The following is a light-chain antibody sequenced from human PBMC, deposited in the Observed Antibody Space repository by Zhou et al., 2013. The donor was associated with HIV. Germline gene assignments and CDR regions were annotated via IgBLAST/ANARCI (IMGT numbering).Light chain of an antibody. CDR1: QFISSW. Sequence: DIQMTQSPSTLSASVGDRVTITCRASQFISSWLAWYQQKPGKAPKVLIYKASILESGVPSRFSGSASGTEFTLTISSLQPEDFALYYCQQYHRSPITFGQGTRLEIK. V-gene: IGKV1-5*03. J-gene: IGKJ5*01. CDR2: KAS. CDR3: QQYHRSPIT.